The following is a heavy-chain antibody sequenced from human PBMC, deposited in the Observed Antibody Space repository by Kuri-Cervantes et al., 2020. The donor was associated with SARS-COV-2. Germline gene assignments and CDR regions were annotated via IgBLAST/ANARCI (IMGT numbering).Heavy chain of an antibody. CDR2: ISGNGVAT. Sequence: GESLKISCATSGFRFTRVAMTWVRQAPGKGLEWVSTISGNGVATYYADSVKGRFTISEDKGKNTLYLKMTSLRPDDTAIYYCAKLTSGWYYFDDWAQGTLVTVSS. CDR1: GFRFTRVA. V-gene: IGHV3-23*01. CDR3: AKLTSGWYYFDD. D-gene: IGHD6-19*01. J-gene: IGHJ4*02.